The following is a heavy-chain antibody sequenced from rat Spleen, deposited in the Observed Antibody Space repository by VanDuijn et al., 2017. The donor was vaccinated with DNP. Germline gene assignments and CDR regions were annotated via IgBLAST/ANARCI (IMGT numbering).Heavy chain of an antibody. CDR1: GFSFSHYW. J-gene: IGHJ2*01. CDR3: ARDMDYYDGSYYRYYFDY. V-gene: IGHV5-31*01. D-gene: IGHD1-12*02. Sequence: EVQLVESGGDLVQPGRSLKLSCVASGFSFSHYWMTWIRQVPGKGLEWIASITSGGSSYYPDSVKGRFTISRDNAKNTLYLRMNSLRSEDTATYYCARDMDYYDGSYYRYYFDYWGQGVMVTVSS. CDR2: ITSGGSS.